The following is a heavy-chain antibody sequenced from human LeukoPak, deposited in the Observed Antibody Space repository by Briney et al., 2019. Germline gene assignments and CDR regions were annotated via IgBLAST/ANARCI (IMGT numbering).Heavy chain of an antibody. J-gene: IGHJ4*02. CDR1: GYTFTSYY. D-gene: IGHD3-22*01. Sequence: ASVKVSCKASGYTFTSYYMHWGRQAPGQGLEWMGIINPSGGSTSYAQKFQGRVTMTRDMSTSTVYMELSSLRSEDTAVYYCARGGYYYDSSGYYYLDYWGQGTLVTVSS. V-gene: IGHV1-46*01. CDR3: ARGGYYYDSSGYYYLDY. CDR2: INPSGGST.